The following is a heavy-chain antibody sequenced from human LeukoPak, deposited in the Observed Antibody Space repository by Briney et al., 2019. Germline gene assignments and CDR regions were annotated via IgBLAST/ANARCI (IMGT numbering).Heavy chain of an antibody. J-gene: IGHJ3*02. V-gene: IGHV5-51*01. CDR2: IYPGDSDT. CDR1: GYSFTSYW. D-gene: IGHD2-2*01. CDR3: ARNFVPAAKYEAFDI. Sequence: GESLKISCKGSGYSFTSYWIGWVRQMPGKGLEWMGIIYPGDSDTRYSPSFQGQVTISADKSISTAYLQWSSLKASDTAMYYCARNFVPAAKYEAFDIWGQGTMVTVSS.